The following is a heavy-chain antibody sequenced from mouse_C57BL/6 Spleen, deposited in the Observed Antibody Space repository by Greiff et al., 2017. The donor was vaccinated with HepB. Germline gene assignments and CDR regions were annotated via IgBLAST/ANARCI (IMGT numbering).Heavy chain of an antibody. CDR1: GYSITSGYY. D-gene: IGHD2-4*01. CDR2: ITYDGSK. CDR3: ARRYHYDVYYAMDY. Sequence: VQLKESGPGLVKPSQSLSLTCSVTGYSITSGYYWNWIRQFPGNKLEWMGYITYDGSKNYNPSIKNRISITRDTSKNQFFLKLNSVTTEDTATYYCARRYHYDVYYAMDYWGQGTSVTVSS. J-gene: IGHJ4*01. V-gene: IGHV3-6*01.